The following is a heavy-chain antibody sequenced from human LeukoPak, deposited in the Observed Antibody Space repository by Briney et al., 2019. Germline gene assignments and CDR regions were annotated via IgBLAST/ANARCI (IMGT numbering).Heavy chain of an antibody. V-gene: IGHV3-7*01. CDR3: AKWRWRQSEYED. CDR2: IKHDGSGK. Sequence: GGSLRPSCEASGFSFSDHWMGWVRQAPGKGLECVANIKHDGSGKEYVDSVKGRFTISRDNAKNSVYLEMSSLRAEDTAVYYCAKWRWRQSEYEDWGQGTLVTVSS. J-gene: IGHJ4*02. CDR1: GFSFSDHW. D-gene: IGHD5-24*01.